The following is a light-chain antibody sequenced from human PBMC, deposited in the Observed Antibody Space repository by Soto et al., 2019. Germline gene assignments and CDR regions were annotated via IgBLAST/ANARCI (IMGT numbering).Light chain of an antibody. CDR2: GAS. CDR1: QSVSSN. J-gene: IGKJ1*01. V-gene: IGKV3-15*01. CDR3: PQYNIWPRA. Sequence: VGMTQSPATLSLSPEERATLSCRASQSVSSNLAWYHQKPGQAPRVLIYGASTRASGVPPRFSGSGSATEFTLTISSLQSEDFGVYYCPQYNIWPRAFCQGTKVDIK.